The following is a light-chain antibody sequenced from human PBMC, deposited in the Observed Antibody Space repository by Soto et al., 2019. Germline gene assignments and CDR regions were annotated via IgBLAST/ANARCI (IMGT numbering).Light chain of an antibody. J-gene: IGKJ5*01. CDR2: KAS. Sequence: DIQMTQSPSTLSASVGDRVTITCRASQSISSWLAWYQQKPGKAPKLLIYKASSLESGVPSRFSGSGSGTEFALTISSLQPDDFATYYCQQYRSYPFTFGLGTRLEIK. CDR1: QSISSW. V-gene: IGKV1-5*03. CDR3: QQYRSYPFT.